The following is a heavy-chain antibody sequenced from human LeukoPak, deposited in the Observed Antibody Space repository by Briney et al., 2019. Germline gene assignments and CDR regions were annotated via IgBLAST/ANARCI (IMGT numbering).Heavy chain of an antibody. CDR2: LSYDGSNK. D-gene: IGHD3-10*01. V-gene: IGHV3-30*18. J-gene: IGHJ3*02. CDR1: GFTLSRYG. Sequence: GRSLRLSCAASGFTLSRYGMHWVRQAPGKGLEWVAVLSYDGSNKDYADFVKGRFTISRDDSKNTLYLQMNSLRVEDTAVYYCAKDYYGSGSYGAFDIWGQGTMVTVSS. CDR3: AKDYYGSGSYGAFDI.